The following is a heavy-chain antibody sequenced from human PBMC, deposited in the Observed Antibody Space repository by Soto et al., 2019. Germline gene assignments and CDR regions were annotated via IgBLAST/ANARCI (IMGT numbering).Heavy chain of an antibody. D-gene: IGHD1-7*01. CDR2: ITAIFGAA. CDR3: ARSEAVRSEAGTTVVGPNNWLDP. V-gene: IGHV1-69*01. CDR1: GGTFSTYG. Sequence: QVQLVQSGAEVKQPGSSVKVSCKASGGTFSTYGISWVRQAPGQGLEWMGGITAIFGAANYAPKFQGRVTITADESTSTAYMELNSLRSEDSAVYYCARSEAVRSEAGTTVVGPNNWLDPWGQGTLVIVSS. J-gene: IGHJ5*02.